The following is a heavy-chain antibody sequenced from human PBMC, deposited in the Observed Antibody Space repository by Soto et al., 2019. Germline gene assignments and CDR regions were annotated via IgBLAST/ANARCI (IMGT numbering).Heavy chain of an antibody. D-gene: IGHD3-16*02. Sequence: XETLSLTCTVSGCSISSYYWSWIRQPAGRGLEWIGRIYTSGSTNYNPSLKSRVTMSVDTSKNQFSLKLSSVTAADTAVYYCARVKSNDYVWGSYRFSLAFDIWGQGTMVTVSS. CDR2: IYTSGST. CDR3: ARVKSNDYVWGSYRFSLAFDI. V-gene: IGHV4-4*07. J-gene: IGHJ3*02. CDR1: GCSISSYY.